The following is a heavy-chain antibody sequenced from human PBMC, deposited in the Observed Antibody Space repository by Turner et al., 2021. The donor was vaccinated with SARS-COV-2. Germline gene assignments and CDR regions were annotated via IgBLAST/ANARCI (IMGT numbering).Heavy chain of an antibody. J-gene: IGHJ4*02. CDR1: GGSIPSSTYY. V-gene: IGHV4-39*01. CDR3: ARSYYTYYFDY. CDR2: ICSRWST. Sequence: QLQLQESGPGLVKPSETLSLTCTVSGGSIPSSTYYWGWIRQPPGKGLDWIGSICSRWSTYYNPSLKSRVTISVDTSKNQFSLKLTSVTAADTAVYYCARSYYTYYFDYWGQGTLGTVSS. D-gene: IGHD3-22*01.